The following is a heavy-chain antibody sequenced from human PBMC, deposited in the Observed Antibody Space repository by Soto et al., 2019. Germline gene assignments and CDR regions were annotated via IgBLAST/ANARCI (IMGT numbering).Heavy chain of an antibody. J-gene: IGHJ6*01. CDR2: IIPIVPTP. CDR1: GGTFGNSA. Sequence: QVHLVQSGAEVKKPGSSVTVSCKASGGTFGNSAISWVRQAPGQGLEWMGGIIPIVPTPDYAQKFEGRVTITADETTSTAYMELTSLRSADTAVYYCARDKDRLPSGGNYYSAMDVWGQGTTVTVSS. V-gene: IGHV1-69*12. D-gene: IGHD2-2*01. CDR3: ARDKDRLPSGGNYYSAMDV.